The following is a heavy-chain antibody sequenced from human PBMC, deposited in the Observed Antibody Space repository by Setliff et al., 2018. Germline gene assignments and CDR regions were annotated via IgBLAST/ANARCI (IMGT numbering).Heavy chain of an antibody. J-gene: IGHJ6*02. CDR1: GGSISNYY. CDR3: ARICSSTSCPYYYGMDV. D-gene: IGHD2-2*01. CDR2: IYYSGST. Sequence: SETLSLTCTVSGGSISNYYWSWIRQPPGKGLEWIGYIYYSGSTNYNPSLKSRVTMSVDTSKNQFSLKLSSVTAADTAVYYCARICSSTSCPYYYGMDVWGQGTTVTVSS. V-gene: IGHV4-59*13.